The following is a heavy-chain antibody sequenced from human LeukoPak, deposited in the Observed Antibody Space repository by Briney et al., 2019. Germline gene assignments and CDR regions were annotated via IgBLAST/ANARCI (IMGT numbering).Heavy chain of an antibody. Sequence: ASVKVSCKASGYTFTGYFIHWVRQAPGQGLEWMGWINPNSGGTKYAQKFQGRVTMTRDTSITTAYMELSSLRSDDTAMYYCATLRRSGWYIGDWGQGTLVTVSS. V-gene: IGHV1-2*02. D-gene: IGHD6-19*01. CDR1: GYTFTGYF. J-gene: IGHJ4*02. CDR2: INPNSGGT. CDR3: ATLRRSGWYIGD.